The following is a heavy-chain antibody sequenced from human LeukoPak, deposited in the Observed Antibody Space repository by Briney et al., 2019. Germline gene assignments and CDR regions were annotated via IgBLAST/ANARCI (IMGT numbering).Heavy chain of an antibody. V-gene: IGHV3-48*02. CDR2: IRSTGTPI. J-gene: IGHJ4*02. Sequence: GGSLRLSCAASVFTVSNAWMNWVRQAPGKGLEWVSYIRSTGTPIYYADSVKGRFTISRDNAKNSLYLQMNSLRDEDTAVYYCARKLYGSGNYVFDYWGQGTLVTVSS. CDR1: VFTVSNAW. CDR3: ARKLYGSGNYVFDY. D-gene: IGHD3-10*01.